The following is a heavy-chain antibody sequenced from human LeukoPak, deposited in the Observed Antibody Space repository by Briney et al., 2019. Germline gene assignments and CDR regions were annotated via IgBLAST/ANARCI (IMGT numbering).Heavy chain of an antibody. D-gene: IGHD3-22*01. CDR3: ARDSPHYYDSSGYSLATGTHLSSDAFDI. V-gene: IGHV4-31*11. CDR2: IYYSGST. CDR1: GGSISSGGYY. J-gene: IGHJ3*02. Sequence: SETLSLTCAVSGGSISSGGYYWSWIRQHPGKGLEWIGYIYYSGSTYYNPSLKSRVTISVDTSKNQFSLKLSSVTAADTAVYYCARDSPHYYDSSGYSLATGTHLSSDAFDIWGQGTMVTVSS.